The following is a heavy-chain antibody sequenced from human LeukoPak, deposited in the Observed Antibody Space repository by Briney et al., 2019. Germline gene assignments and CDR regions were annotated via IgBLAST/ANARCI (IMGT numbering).Heavy chain of an antibody. Sequence: ASVKVSCKASGYTFTSYDINWVRQATGQGLKWMGWMSPSSSNTGYVQKFQGRVSMTWDTSISTAYMELTNLKSEDTAVYYCARGITAGFDYLGQGTLVTVSS. CDR2: MSPSSSNT. CDR3: ARGITAGFDY. J-gene: IGHJ4*02. D-gene: IGHD6-13*01. V-gene: IGHV1-8*01. CDR1: GYTFTSYD.